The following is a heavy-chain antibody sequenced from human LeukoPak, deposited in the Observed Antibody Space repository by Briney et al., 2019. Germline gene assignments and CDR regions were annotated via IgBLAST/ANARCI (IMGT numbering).Heavy chain of an antibody. V-gene: IGHV3-23*01. CDR2: IRGSGGGS. D-gene: IGHD4-17*01. Sequence: GGSLRLSCEASGFPFSDYAMTWVRQAPGKGLEWVSSIRGSGGGSSYADSVKGRFTVTRDNSKSTLYLQMNSLRAGDTAVYFCGREPNGDYVGAFEFWGPGTVVTVSS. CDR1: GFPFSDYA. J-gene: IGHJ3*01. CDR3: GREPNGDYVGAFEF.